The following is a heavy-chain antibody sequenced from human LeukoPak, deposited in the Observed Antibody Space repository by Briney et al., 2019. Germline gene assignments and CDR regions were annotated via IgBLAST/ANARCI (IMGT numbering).Heavy chain of an antibody. D-gene: IGHD3-9*01. CDR2: IIPIFGTA. Sequence: ASVKVSCKASGGTFSSYAISWVRQAPGQGLEWMGGIIPIFGTANYAQKFQGGVTITADESTSTAYMELSSLRSEDTAVYYCARDLEVLRYFDWSPQMDYWGQGTLVTVSS. CDR1: GGTFSSYA. J-gene: IGHJ4*02. CDR3: ARDLEVLRYFDWSPQMDY. V-gene: IGHV1-69*13.